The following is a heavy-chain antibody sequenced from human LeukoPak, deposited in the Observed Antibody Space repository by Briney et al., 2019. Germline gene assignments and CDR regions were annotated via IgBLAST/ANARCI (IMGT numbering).Heavy chain of an antibody. Sequence: GASVKVSCKASGYTFSDYSMHWLRQAPGQGLEWMGWINPNSGVTDYAQKFQGRVTITRDTSISTTYMELSRLRSDDTAVYYCATRYLDFWGQGTLVTVSS. CDR1: GYTFSDYS. CDR3: ATRYLDF. V-gene: IGHV1-2*02. CDR2: INPNSGVT. D-gene: IGHD1-14*01. J-gene: IGHJ4*02.